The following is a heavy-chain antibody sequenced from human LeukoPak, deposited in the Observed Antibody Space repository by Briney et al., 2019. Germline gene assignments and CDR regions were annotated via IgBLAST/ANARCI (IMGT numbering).Heavy chain of an antibody. V-gene: IGHV1-45*02. D-gene: IGHD3-22*01. Sequence: SVKVSCKASGYTFTYRYLHWVRQAPGQTLKWMGWITPFNGNTNYAQKFQDRVTITRDRSMSTAYMELSSLRSEDTAMYYCASDSSGYEDAFDIWGQGTMVTVSS. CDR3: ASDSSGYEDAFDI. CDR2: ITPFNGNT. CDR1: GYTFTYRY. J-gene: IGHJ3*02.